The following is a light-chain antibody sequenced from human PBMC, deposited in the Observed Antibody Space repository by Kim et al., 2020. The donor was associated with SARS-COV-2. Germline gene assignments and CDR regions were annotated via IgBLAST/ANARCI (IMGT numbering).Light chain of an antibody. Sequence: ASVRDRVTITCRPSQDIKKCLHWYQQTPGKAPKLLIYDASNLEAGVPSRFSGSGSGTDFSLTISSLQPEDIATYYYKQCDALPFTFGPGTKVDIK. J-gene: IGKJ3*01. V-gene: IGKV1-33*01. CDR2: DAS. CDR3: KQCDALPFT. CDR1: QDIKKC.